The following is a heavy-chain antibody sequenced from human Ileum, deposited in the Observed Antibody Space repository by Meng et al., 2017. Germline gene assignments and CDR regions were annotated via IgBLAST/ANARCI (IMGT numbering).Heavy chain of an antibody. D-gene: IGHD2-15*01. J-gene: IGHJ4*02. CDR3: AKDKWSLSY. V-gene: IGHV3-7*01. CDR2: IKQDGSEE. Sequence: GGSLRLSCAASGFTFSSYWMTWVRQAPGKGLEWVANIKQDGSEEYYVDSVKGRFTISRDNAKNSLYLQMNSLGVEDTAVYYCAKDKWSLSYWGQGTLVTVSS. CDR1: GFTFSSYW.